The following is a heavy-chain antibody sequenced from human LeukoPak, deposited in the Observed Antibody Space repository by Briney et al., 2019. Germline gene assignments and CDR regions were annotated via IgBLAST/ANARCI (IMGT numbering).Heavy chain of an antibody. J-gene: IGHJ4*02. V-gene: IGHV3-23*01. CDR2: VFPSGGEI. D-gene: IGHD3-22*01. CDR3: AKDRDDSSGYYIESPDFDY. Sequence: GGSLRLSCAASGFTFSTFAMIWVRQPPGKGLEWVSSVFPSGGEIHYADSVRGRFTISRDNSKSTLSLQMNSLRAEDTAIYYCAKDRDDSSGYYIESPDFDYWGQGTLVTVSS. CDR1: GFTFSTFA.